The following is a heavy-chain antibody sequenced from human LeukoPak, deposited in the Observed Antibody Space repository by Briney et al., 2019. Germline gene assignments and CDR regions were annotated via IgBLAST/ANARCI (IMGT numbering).Heavy chain of an antibody. CDR2: IYYSGST. V-gene: IGHV4-59*01. CDR3: ASYGSGSYYMGFDY. D-gene: IGHD3-10*01. CDR1: GGSISSYY. Sequence: ASETLSLTCTVSGGSISSYYWSWIRQPPGKGLEWIGYIYYSGSTNYNPSLKSRVTISVDTSKNQFSLKLSSVTAAYTAVYYCASYGSGSYYMGFDYWGQGTLVTVSS. J-gene: IGHJ4*02.